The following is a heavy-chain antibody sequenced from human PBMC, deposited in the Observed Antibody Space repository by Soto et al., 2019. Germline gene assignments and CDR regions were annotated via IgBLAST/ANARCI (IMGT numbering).Heavy chain of an antibody. D-gene: IGHD5-12*01. Sequence: GGSLRLSCAASGFTFSRHNMNWVRQAPGKGLEWVSFITSSSNYTYYADSVKGRFTISRDNSKNTLYLQMNSLRAEDTAVYYCARGLYSGWHYFDYWGQGTLVTVSS. J-gene: IGHJ4*02. CDR3: ARGLYSGWHYFDY. CDR1: GFTFSRHN. CDR2: ITSSSNYT. V-gene: IGHV3-21*01.